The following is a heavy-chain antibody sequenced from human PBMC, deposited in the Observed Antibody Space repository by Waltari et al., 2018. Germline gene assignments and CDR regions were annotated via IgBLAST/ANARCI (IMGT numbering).Heavy chain of an antibody. CDR3: ARHTYSSSPDY. Sequence: QLQLQESGPGLVKPSETLSLPCTVSGGSNSGNNYYWGWIRQPPGKGLEWIGSIYYIGSTYYNPSLKSRVTISGDTSKNQFSLKLSSVTAADTAVYYCARHTYSSSPDYWGQGTLVTVSS. CDR2: IYYIGST. V-gene: IGHV4-39*01. J-gene: IGHJ4*02. D-gene: IGHD6-13*01. CDR1: GGSNSGNNYY.